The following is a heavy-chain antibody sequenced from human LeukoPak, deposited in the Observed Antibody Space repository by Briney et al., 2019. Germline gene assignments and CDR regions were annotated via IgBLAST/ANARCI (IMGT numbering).Heavy chain of an antibody. CDR1: GFTFSSYG. J-gene: IGHJ4*02. D-gene: IGHD6-19*01. CDR3: AKDPYSSGWYGGPPVY. V-gene: IGHV3-30*02. CDR2: IRYDGSNK. Sequence: GGSLRLSCAASGFTFSSYGMHWVRQAPGKGLEWVAFIRYDGSNKYYADSVKGRFTISRDNSKNTLYLQMNSLRAEDTAVYYCAKDPYSSGWYGGPPVYWGQGTLVTVSS.